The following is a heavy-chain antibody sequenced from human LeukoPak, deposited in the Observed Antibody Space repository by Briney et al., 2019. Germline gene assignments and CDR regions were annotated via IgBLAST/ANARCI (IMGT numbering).Heavy chain of an antibody. CDR3: ARHPYTRSCTSASCYRWFDP. Sequence: GESLKISCKGSGYSFTSYWIGWVRQMPGKGLEWMGIIYPGDSDTTYSPSFQGQVTISADTSISTAYLQWSSLKASDTAMYYCARHPYTRSCTSASCYRWFDPWGQGILVTVSS. J-gene: IGHJ5*02. CDR1: GYSFTSYW. V-gene: IGHV5-51*01. CDR2: IYPGDSDT. D-gene: IGHD2-2*02.